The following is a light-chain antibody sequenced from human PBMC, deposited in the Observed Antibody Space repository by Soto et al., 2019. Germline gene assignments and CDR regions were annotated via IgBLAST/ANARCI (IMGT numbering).Light chain of an antibody. CDR3: SSYTTSNTLV. CDR1: SSDVGAYNF. V-gene: IGLV2-14*03. J-gene: IGLJ2*01. Sequence: QSALTQPASVSGSPGQSITISCTGTSSDVGAYNFVSSYQQHPGKAPKLMIYDVTNRPSGVSSRFSGSKSGNTASLAISGLQAEDEADYYCSSYTTSNTLVFGGGTKVTVL. CDR2: DVT.